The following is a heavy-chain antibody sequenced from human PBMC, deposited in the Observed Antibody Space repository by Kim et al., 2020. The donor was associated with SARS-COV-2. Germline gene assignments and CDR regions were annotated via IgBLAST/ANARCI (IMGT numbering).Heavy chain of an antibody. J-gene: IGHJ5*02. CDR3: VRLYSSSSPIGDH. Sequence: SETLSLTCTVSGGAISSYYWSWIRQPPGKGLEWIGYIYYSGSTNYNPSLKSRVTISVDTSKNQFSLNLSSVTAADTALYYCVRLYSSSSPIGDHWGQGTLVTVSS. D-gene: IGHD6-6*01. CDR2: IYYSGST. V-gene: IGHV4-59*13. CDR1: GGAISSYY.